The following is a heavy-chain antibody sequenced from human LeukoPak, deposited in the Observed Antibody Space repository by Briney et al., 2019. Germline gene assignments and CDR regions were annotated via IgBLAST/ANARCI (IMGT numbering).Heavy chain of an antibody. V-gene: IGHV4-4*07. CDR2: IYTRGST. Sequence: PSDTQSLTCTLSGGSISNDYWSWPRQAAGKAMEWLGRIYTRGSTNYNPSLKSRVTISLDKSKKQFSLNLNSVTAADTAVYYCARGGTYGSGRNQHTTLDYWGQGTLVTVSS. CDR1: GGSISNDY. J-gene: IGHJ4*02. D-gene: IGHD3-10*01. CDR3: ARGGTYGSGRNQHTTLDY.